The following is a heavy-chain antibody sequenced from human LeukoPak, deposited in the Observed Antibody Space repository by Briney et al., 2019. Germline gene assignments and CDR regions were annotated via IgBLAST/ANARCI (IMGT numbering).Heavy chain of an antibody. J-gene: IGHJ4*02. CDR2: IYHSRST. D-gene: IGHD3-3*01. V-gene: IGHV4-30-2*01. CDR3: ARVTIYGVVRDY. Sequence: WIAYIYHSRSTYYNPSLKSRVTISVDRSKPQFSLKLSSVTAADTAVYYCARVTIYGVVRDYWGQGTLVTVSS.